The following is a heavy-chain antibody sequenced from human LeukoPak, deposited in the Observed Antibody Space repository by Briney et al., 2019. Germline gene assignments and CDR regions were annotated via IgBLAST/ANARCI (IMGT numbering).Heavy chain of an antibody. D-gene: IGHD3-10*01. CDR1: GLTFSSYA. CDR3: ASFGSGSPFDY. J-gene: IGHJ4*02. CDR2: ISYDGSNK. Sequence: PGRCLRLSCAASGLTFSSYAMHWVRQAPGKGLEWVAVISYDGSNKYYADSVKGRFTISRDNSKNTLYLQMNSLRAEDTAVYYCASFGSGSPFDYWGQGTLVTVSS. V-gene: IGHV3-30-3*01.